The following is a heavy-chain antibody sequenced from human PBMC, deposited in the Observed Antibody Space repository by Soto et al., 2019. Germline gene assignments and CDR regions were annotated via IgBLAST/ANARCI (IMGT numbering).Heavy chain of an antibody. V-gene: IGHV3-21*01. D-gene: IGHD3-10*01. J-gene: IGHJ6*02. CDR3: ARDYYYYGSGSYYTYYYYYGMDV. Sequence: GGSLRLSCAASGFTFSSYSMNWVRQAPGKGLEWVSSISSSSSYIYYADSVKGRFTISRDNAKNSLYLQMNSLRAEDTAVYYCARDYYYYGSGSYYTYYYYYGMDVWGQGTTVTVSS. CDR1: GFTFSSYS. CDR2: ISSSSSYI.